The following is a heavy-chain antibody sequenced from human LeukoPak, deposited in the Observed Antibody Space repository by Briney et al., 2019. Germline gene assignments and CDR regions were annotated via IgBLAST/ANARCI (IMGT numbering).Heavy chain of an antibody. CDR3: ARAPFGSNWYFDY. J-gene: IGHJ4*02. CDR1: GFPVSSNY. D-gene: IGHD6-13*01. Sequence: GGSLRLSCAASGFPVSSNYMSWVRRAPGKGLEWVSVIYSAGYIYYADSVKGRFTISRDNSKNTLYLQMNNLRAEDTAVYYCARAPFGSNWYFDYWGQGTLVTVSS. CDR2: IYSAGYI. V-gene: IGHV3-53*01.